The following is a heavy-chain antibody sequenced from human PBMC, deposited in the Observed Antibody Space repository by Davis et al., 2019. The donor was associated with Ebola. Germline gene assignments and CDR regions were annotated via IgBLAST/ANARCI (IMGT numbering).Heavy chain of an antibody. CDR2: INHSGST. D-gene: IGHD5-24*01. CDR1: GGSFSGYY. J-gene: IGHJ4*02. Sequence: SETLSLTCAVYGGSFSGYYWSWIRQPPGKGLEWIGEINHSGSTNYNPSLKSRVTISVDTSKNQFSLKLSSVTAAYTAVYYCARGLGGYNDPFDYWGQGTLVTVSS. V-gene: IGHV4-34*01. CDR3: ARGLGGYNDPFDY.